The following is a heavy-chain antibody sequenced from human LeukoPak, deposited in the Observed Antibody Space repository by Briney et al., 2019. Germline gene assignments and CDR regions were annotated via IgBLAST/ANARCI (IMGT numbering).Heavy chain of an antibody. Sequence: ASVTVSCKASGYTLTSYYMHWVRQAPGQGLEWMGIINPSGGSTSYAQKFQGRVTMTRDTSTSTVYMELSSLRSEDTAVYYCARDLSGSDPWGWRVVISRHSYFDYWGQGTLVTVSS. J-gene: IGHJ4*02. CDR3: ARDLSGSDPWGWRVVISRHSYFDY. V-gene: IGHV1-46*01. CDR1: GYTLTSYY. D-gene: IGHD2-21*01. CDR2: INPSGGST.